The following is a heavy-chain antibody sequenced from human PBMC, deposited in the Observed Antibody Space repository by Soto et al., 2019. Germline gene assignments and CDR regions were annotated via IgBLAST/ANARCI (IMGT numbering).Heavy chain of an antibody. D-gene: IGHD3-10*01. J-gene: IGHJ4*02. CDR2: IIPMLGMS. V-gene: IGHV1-69*02. Sequence: QVQLVQSGAEVKKPGSSVKVSCKASGDTFNFYTISWVRQAPGQGLEWMGRIIPMLGMSNYAQKFQDIVTIIADKSTSTAYMQLSSLRSEDTAIYYCATSYGSGSRPFDYWGQGTLVTVSS. CDR3: ATSYGSGSRPFDY. CDR1: GDTFNFYT.